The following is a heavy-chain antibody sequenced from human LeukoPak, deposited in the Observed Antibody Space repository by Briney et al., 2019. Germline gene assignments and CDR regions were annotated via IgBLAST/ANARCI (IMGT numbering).Heavy chain of an antibody. J-gene: IGHJ4*02. CDR3: ARNYYYGSGSPYHY. CDR2: INPNSGGT. CDR1: GYTFTGYY. V-gene: IGHV1-2*02. Sequence: PRASVKVSCKASGYTFTGYYMHWVRQAPGQGLEWMGWINPNSGGTNYAQKFQGRVTMTRDTSISTAYMELSRLRSDDTAVYYCARNYYYGSGSPYHYWGQGTLVTVSS. D-gene: IGHD3-10*01.